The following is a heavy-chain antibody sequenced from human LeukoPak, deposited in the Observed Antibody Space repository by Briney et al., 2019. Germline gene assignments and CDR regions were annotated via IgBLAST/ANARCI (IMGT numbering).Heavy chain of an antibody. CDR3: ARVTAAAGYYFDY. CDR1: GFTFSSYW. J-gene: IGHJ4*02. CDR2: IKQDGSEK. D-gene: IGHD6-13*01. V-gene: IGHV3-7*01. Sequence: GGSLRLSCAASGFTFSSYWMSWVRQAPGKGLEWVANIKQDGSEKSYVDSVKGRFTISRDNARNSLYLQMNSLRAEDTAVYYCARVTAAAGYYFDYWGQGTLVTVSS.